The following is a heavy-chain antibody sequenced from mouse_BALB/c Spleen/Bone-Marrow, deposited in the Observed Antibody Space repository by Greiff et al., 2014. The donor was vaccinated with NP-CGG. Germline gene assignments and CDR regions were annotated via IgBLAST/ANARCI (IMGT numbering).Heavy chain of an antibody. CDR2: IYPGNSDT. J-gene: IGHJ1*01. D-gene: IGHD1-1*02. CDR3: TRFGGTCDWYFDV. V-gene: IGHV1-5*01. CDR1: GYSFTNYW. Sequence: VQLKQSGTVQARPGASVKMSCKASGYSFTNYWMRWVNQRSGQGLEWIGAIYPGNSDTTYNQKFKGKAKLTAVTSASTAYMELSSLTNEDSAVYYCTRFGGTCDWYFDVWGAGTTVTVSS.